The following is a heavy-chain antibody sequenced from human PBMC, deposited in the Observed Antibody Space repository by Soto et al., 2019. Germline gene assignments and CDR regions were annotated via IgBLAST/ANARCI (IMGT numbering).Heavy chain of an antibody. J-gene: IGHJ4*02. Sequence: ASVKISCKASGYAFSGYYIHWVRQAPGQGLEWMGWVNPNSGDTDYAQKFQGRVTMTRDTSITSAYLDLTRLRSDDTATYFCARANSGDDDEFEYWGQGTQVTVSS. CDR1: GYAFSGYY. CDR3: ARANSGDDDEFEY. CDR2: VNPNSGDT. V-gene: IGHV1-2*02. D-gene: IGHD5-12*01.